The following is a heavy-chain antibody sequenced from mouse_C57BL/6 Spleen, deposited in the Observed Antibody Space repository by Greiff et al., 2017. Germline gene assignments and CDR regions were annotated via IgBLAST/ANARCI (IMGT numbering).Heavy chain of an antibody. J-gene: IGHJ1*03. V-gene: IGHV1-59*01. Sequence: QVQLKQPGAELVRPGTSVKLSCKASGYTFTSYWMHWVKQRPGQGLEWIGVIDPSDSYTNYNQKFKGKATLTVDTSSSTAYMQLSSLTSEDSAVYYCAREWLRRYFDVWGTGTTVTVSS. CDR1: GYTFTSYW. D-gene: IGHD2-2*01. CDR3: AREWLRRYFDV. CDR2: IDPSDSYT.